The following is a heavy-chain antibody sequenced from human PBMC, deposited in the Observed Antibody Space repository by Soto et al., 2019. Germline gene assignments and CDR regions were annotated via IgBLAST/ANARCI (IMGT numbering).Heavy chain of an antibody. J-gene: IGHJ4*02. CDR1: GFTFDDYA. V-gene: IGHV3-9*01. D-gene: IGHD2-2*01. CDR3: AKSTDIVVVPAAMNY. Sequence: GGSLRLSCAASGFTFDDYAMHWVRQAPGKGLEWVSGISWNSGSIGYADSVKGRFTISRDNAKNSLYLQMNSLRAEDTALYYCAKSTDIVVVPAAMNYWGQGTLVTVSS. CDR2: ISWNSGSI.